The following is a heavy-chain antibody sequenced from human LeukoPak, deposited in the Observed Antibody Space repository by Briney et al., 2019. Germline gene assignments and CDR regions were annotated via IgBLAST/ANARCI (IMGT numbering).Heavy chain of an antibody. CDR3: VKGDYGDYEGYFDY. D-gene: IGHD4-17*01. J-gene: IGHJ4*02. CDR1: GFTFSSYA. V-gene: IGHV3-64D*09. Sequence: PGGSLRLPCSASGFTFSSYAMHWVRQAPEKGLEYVSGINNNGDSTYYGDSVKGRFSISRDNSKNTLYLQMSSLRAEDTAVYYCVKGDYGDYEGYFDYWGQGTLVTVSS. CDR2: INNNGDST.